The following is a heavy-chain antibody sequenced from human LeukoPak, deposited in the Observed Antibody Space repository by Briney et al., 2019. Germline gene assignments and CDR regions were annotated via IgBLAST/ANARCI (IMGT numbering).Heavy chain of an antibody. Sequence: GGSLRLSCAASGFTFDDYVMHWVRQAPGKGLEWVSGISWNSGSIGYADSVKGRFTISRDNAKNSLYLQMNSLRAEDTALYYCAKEGYCTNGVCYGLDYWGQGTLVTVSS. CDR1: GFTFDDYV. CDR2: ISWNSGSI. D-gene: IGHD2-8*01. V-gene: IGHV3-9*01. J-gene: IGHJ4*02. CDR3: AKEGYCTNGVCYGLDY.